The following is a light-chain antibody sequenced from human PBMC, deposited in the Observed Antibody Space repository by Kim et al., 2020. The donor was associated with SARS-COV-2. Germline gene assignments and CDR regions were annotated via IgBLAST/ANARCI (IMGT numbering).Light chain of an antibody. CDR3: NSRDSSGNHVV. J-gene: IGLJ2*01. V-gene: IGLV3-19*01. CDR1: SLRSYY. Sequence: AVGQTVRSTCQGDSLRSYYASWYQQKPGQAPVIVIYGKNNRPSGIPDRFSGSSSGNTASLTITGAQAEDEADYYCNSRDSSGNHVVFGGGTQLTVL. CDR2: GKN.